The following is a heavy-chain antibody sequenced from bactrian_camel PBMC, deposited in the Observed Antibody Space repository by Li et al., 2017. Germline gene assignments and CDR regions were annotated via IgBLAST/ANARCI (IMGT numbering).Heavy chain of an antibody. J-gene: IGHJ4*01. CDR2: VEGDRDAT. V-gene: IGHV3-3*01. CDR3: AAARLCPGLDGGSFYRYKY. Sequence: HVQLVESGGGSVQAGGSLILSCAASGYFGCRYETAWYRQAPGKEREFVASVEGDRDATTYADAVKGRFTVSKDKAANTLFLRMNSLKPEDTAMYYCAAARLCPGLDGGSFYRYKYRGQGTQVTVS. CDR1: GYFGCRYE. D-gene: IGHD6*01.